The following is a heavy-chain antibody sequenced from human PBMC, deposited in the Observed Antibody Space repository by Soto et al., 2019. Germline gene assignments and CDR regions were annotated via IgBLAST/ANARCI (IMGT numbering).Heavy chain of an antibody. D-gene: IGHD2-2*01. CDR2: ISAYNGNT. Sequence: ASVKVSCKASGYTFTSYGISWVRQAPGQGLEWMGWISAYNGNTNDAQKLQGRVTMTTDTSTSTAYMELRSLRSDDTTVYYCARDWVVVAVKGTFDYWGQGTLITVSS. V-gene: IGHV1-18*04. J-gene: IGHJ4*02. CDR1: GYTFTSYG. CDR3: ARDWVVVAVKGTFDY.